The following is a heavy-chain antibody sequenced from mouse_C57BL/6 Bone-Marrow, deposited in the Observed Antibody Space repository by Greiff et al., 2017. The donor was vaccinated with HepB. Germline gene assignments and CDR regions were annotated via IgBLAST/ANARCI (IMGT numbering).Heavy chain of an antibody. CDR1: GYAFTNYL. D-gene: IGHD1-1*01. CDR3: ARGDYDGSNWYFDV. CDR2: INPGSGGT. Sequence: QVQLQQSGAELVRPGTSVKVSCKASGYAFTNYLIEWVKQRPGQGLEWIGVINPGSGGTNYNEKFKGKATLTADKSSSTAYMQLSSLTSEDSAVYFCARGDYDGSNWYFDVWGTGTTVTVSS. V-gene: IGHV1-54*01. J-gene: IGHJ1*03.